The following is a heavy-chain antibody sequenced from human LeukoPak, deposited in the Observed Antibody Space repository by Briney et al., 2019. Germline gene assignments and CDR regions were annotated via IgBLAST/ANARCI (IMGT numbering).Heavy chain of an antibody. J-gene: IGHJ6*02. D-gene: IGHD3-22*01. CDR1: GGSISSYY. V-gene: IGHV4-59*01. CDR2: IYYSGST. Sequence: SETLSLTCTVSGGSISSYYWSWIRQPPGKGLEWIGYIYYSGSTNYNPSLKSRVTISVDTSKNQFSLKLSSVTAADTAVYYCXRDNYCDSSGYXYYYGMDVWGQGTTVTVSS. CDR3: XRDNYCDSSGYXYYYGMDV.